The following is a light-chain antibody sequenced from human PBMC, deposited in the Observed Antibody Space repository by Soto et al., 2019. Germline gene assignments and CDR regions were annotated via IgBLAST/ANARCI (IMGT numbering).Light chain of an antibody. CDR2: GAS. Sequence: EIVLTQSQFTLSLSPVEVATLSCRASQSVSSSYLAWYQQKPGQAPRLLIYGASSRATGIPDRFSGSGSGTDFTLTISRLEPEDFAVYYCQQYGSSPAFGQGTKVDI. V-gene: IGKV3-20*01. J-gene: IGKJ1*01. CDR3: QQYGSSPA. CDR1: QSVSSSY.